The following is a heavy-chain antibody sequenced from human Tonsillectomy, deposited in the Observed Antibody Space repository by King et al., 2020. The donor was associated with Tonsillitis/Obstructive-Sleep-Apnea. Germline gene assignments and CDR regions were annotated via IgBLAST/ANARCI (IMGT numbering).Heavy chain of an antibody. CDR3: ARDMVQEIVLYYMDV. Sequence: QLVQSGAEVKNPGASVKVSCKASGYTFTGYDMHWVRQAPGQGLEWWCRITTNNGGTNHDQKCQGRFTRTRDTSISTAYMELSRLRYDDAAVYYCARDMVQEIVLYYMDVWGKGTTVTVSS. J-gene: IGHJ6*03. CDR1: GYTFTGYD. D-gene: IGHD3-10*01. V-gene: IGHV1-2*06. CDR2: ITTNNGGT.